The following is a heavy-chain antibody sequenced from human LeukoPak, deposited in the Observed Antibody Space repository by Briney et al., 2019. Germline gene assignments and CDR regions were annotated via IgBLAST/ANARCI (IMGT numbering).Heavy chain of an antibody. CDR3: ARGLRPNGMDV. CDR1: GLTFSDHY. Sequence: PGMSLRLSCAASGLTFSDHYMDWVRQAPGKGLEWVAVIWYDGSNKYYADSVKGRFTISRDNSKNTVYLQMNSLRAEDTAVYYCARGLRPNGMDVWGQGTTVTVSS. J-gene: IGHJ6*02. CDR2: IWYDGSNK. V-gene: IGHV3-33*08.